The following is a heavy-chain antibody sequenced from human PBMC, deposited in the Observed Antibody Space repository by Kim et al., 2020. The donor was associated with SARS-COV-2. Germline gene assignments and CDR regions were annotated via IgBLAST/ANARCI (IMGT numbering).Heavy chain of an antibody. CDR1: GFTFSSYA. V-gene: IGHV3-30-3*01. D-gene: IGHD3-10*01. J-gene: IGHJ4*02. Sequence: GGSLRLSCAASGFTFSSYAMHWVRQAPGKGLEWVAVISYDGINEFYADSVKGRFTISRDNSKNTLYLQMNSLRAEDTALYYCARGRFEDEGDYWGQGTLVTVSS. CDR3: ARGRFEDEGDY. CDR2: ISYDGINE.